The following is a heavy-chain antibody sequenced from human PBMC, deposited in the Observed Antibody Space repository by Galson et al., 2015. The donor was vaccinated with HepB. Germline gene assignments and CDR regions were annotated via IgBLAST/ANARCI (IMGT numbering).Heavy chain of an antibody. CDR2: IGGNDGTT. Sequence: SLRLSCAASGLTKYATTWVRQAPGKGLEWVSTIGGNDGTTYYEDSVKGRFTISRDNSKNKLYLQMNSLRVEDTAIYYCAKTTGRFSAYFFWGQGTLVTVSS. D-gene: IGHD2-8*02. J-gene: IGHJ1*01. CDR1: GLTKYA. V-gene: IGHV3-23*01. CDR3: AKTTGRFSAYFF.